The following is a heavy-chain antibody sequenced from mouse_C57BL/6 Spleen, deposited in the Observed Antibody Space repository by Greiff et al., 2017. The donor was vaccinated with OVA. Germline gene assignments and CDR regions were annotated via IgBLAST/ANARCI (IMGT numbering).Heavy chain of an antibody. CDR2: IDPETGGT. CDR3: TRKNYGSSYAMDY. V-gene: IGHV1-15*01. CDR1: GYTFTDYE. J-gene: IGHJ4*01. D-gene: IGHD1-1*01. Sequence: QVHVKQSGAELVRPGASVTLSCKASGYTFTDYEMHWVKQTPVHGLEWIGAIDPETGGTAYNQKFKGKAILTADKSSSTAYMELRSLTSEDSAVYYCTRKNYGSSYAMDYWGQGTSVTVSS.